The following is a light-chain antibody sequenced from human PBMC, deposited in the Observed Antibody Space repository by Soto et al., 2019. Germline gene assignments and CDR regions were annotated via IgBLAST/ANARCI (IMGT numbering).Light chain of an antibody. CDR2: VGTGGIVG. CDR3: GADNGSGSNFV. J-gene: IGLJ2*01. V-gene: IGLV9-49*01. Sequence: QSVLTQPPSASASLGASVTLTCTLSSGYSNYKVDWYQQRPGKGPRFVMRVGTGGIVGSKGDGIPDRFSVLGSGLNRYLTIENIKEEDESDYPCGADNGSGSNFVFGGGTKVTVL. CDR1: SGYSNYK.